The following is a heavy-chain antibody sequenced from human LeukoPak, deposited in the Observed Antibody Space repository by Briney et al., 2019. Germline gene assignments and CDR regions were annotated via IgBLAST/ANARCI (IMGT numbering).Heavy chain of an antibody. CDR3: AKTTLPGPNCHYYYKDV. CDR2: ISWNSGSI. CDR1: GFTFDDYA. D-gene: IGHD1-1*01. J-gene: IGHJ6*03. Sequence: GGSLRLSCAASGFTFDDYAMHWVRQAPGKGLEWVSGISWNSGSIGYADSVKGRFTISRDNSQNTVSLQLNNLRIEDTALYYCAKTTLPGPNCHYYYKDVWGKGTTVTVSS. V-gene: IGHV3-9*01.